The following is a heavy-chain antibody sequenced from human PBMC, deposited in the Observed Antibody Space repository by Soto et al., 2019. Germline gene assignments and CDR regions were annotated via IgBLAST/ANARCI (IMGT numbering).Heavy chain of an antibody. CDR2: ITLVFGTA. V-gene: IGHV1-69*01. Sequence: QVQLVQSGAEVKKPGSSVKVSCKASGGTFMTYTISWVRQAPGQGLEWMGGITLVFGTADYAQKFRGRVTITADESTGTVYRELSGLRSEDTAVYYCAREGGAPGAYDHWGQGTLVSVSS. D-gene: IGHD7-27*01. CDR3: AREGGAPGAYDH. CDR1: GGTFMTYT. J-gene: IGHJ4*02.